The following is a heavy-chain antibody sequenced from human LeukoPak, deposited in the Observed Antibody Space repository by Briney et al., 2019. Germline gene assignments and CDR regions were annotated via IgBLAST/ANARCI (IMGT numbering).Heavy chain of an antibody. CDR1: GYSFTSYW. CDR3: ARHSAYSSSSGDYYYYYYMDV. D-gene: IGHD6-6*01. CDR2: LYPGDSDT. V-gene: IGHV5-51*01. Sequence: GESLKISCKGSGYSFTSYWIGWVRQMPGKGLEWMGILYPGDSDTRYIPSFQGQVTISADKSISTAYLQWSSLKASDTAMYYCARHSAYSSSSGDYYYYYYMDVWGKGTTVTVSS. J-gene: IGHJ6*03.